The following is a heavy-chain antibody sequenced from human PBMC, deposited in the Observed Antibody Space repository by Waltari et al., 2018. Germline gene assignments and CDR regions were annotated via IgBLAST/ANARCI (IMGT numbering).Heavy chain of an antibody. CDR3: VRGSGSTSGPFEY. CDR1: GFTFSDYY. D-gene: IGHD3-10*01. Sequence: QVQLVESGGGLVKPGGSLRLSCAASGFTFSDYYMSWVRQAPGKGLEWVSYISSSSSIIYYADSVKGRFTISRDNAKNSLYLQMNSLRDDDTAVYYCVRGSGSTSGPFEYWGQGTLVTVSS. V-gene: IGHV3-11*01. J-gene: IGHJ4*02. CDR2: ISSSSSII.